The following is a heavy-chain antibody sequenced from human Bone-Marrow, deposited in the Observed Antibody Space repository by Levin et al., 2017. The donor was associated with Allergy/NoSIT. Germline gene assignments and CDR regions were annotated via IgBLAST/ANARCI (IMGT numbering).Heavy chain of an antibody. CDR1: GYTFTSYG. V-gene: IGHV1-18*01. Sequence: GASVKVSCKTSGYTFTSYGISWVRQAPGQGLEWMGWISADNGNTNYAQKLQGRVTMTTDTYTSTAYMELRSLRSDDPAVYYCARGGYYGSGSHYFDPWGQGTLVTVSS. CDR3: ARGGYYGSGSHYFDP. CDR2: ISADNGNT. J-gene: IGHJ5*02. D-gene: IGHD3-10*01.